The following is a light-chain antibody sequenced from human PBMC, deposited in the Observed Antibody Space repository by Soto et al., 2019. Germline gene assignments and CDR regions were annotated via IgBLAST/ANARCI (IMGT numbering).Light chain of an antibody. Sequence: ALTQPASVSGSPGQSITISCAGTSGDVGAYNFVTWFQQHPGKVPKLIIYDVTDRPSGVSDRFSGSKSGNTASLTISGLLAEDEADYYCGSYTTINTMIFGGGTKLTVL. CDR2: DVT. CDR1: SGDVGAYNF. V-gene: IGLV2-14*01. J-gene: IGLJ2*01. CDR3: GSYTTINTMI.